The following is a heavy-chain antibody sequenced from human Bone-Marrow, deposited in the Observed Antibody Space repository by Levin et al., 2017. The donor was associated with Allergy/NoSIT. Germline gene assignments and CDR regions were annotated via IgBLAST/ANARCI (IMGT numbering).Heavy chain of an antibody. J-gene: IGHJ4*02. CDR3: ATGGNPGYSYVLES. D-gene: IGHD5-18*01. CDR2: IHHTGST. V-gene: IGHV4-4*02. Sequence: SETLSLTCAVSGASLSTNFWWTWVRQAPGKGLEWIGGIHHTGSTNFNPSLKNRVSMSVDKSENHFSLRLTSVSAADTAVYYCATGGNPGYSYVLESWGQGTLVTVSS. CDR1: GASLSTNFW.